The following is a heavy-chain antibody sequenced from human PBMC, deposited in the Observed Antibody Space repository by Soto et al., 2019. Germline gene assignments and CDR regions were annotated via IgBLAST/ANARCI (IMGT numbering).Heavy chain of an antibody. CDR1: GYTFTSYD. CDR2: MNPNSGNT. D-gene: IGHD3-10*01. Sequence: ASVKVSCKASGYTFTSYDINWVRQATGQGLEWVGWMNPNSGNTGYAQKFQGRVTMTRNTSISTAYMELSSLRSEDTAVYYCARGRPYYYGSGSYYYGMAVWGQGNKVNV. CDR3: ARGRPYYYGSGSYYYGMAV. V-gene: IGHV1-8*01. J-gene: IGHJ6*02.